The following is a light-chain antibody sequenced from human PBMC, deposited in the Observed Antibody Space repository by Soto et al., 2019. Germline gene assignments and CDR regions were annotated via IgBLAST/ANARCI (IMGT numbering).Light chain of an antibody. Sequence: QSVLTQPPSVSGAPGQRVTISCTFISSNIGAGYDVHWYQQLPGTAPKLLIYGNSNRPSGVTDRFSGSKSGTSASLAITGLQAEDEADYYCQSYDSSLSGVVFGGGTKLTVL. CDR3: QSYDSSLSGVV. CDR1: SSNIGAGYD. J-gene: IGLJ2*01. V-gene: IGLV1-40*01. CDR2: GNS.